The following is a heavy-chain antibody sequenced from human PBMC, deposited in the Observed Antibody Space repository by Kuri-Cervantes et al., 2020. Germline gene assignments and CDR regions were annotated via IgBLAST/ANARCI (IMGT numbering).Heavy chain of an antibody. J-gene: IGHJ4*02. Sequence: GESLKISCAASGFTFSSYWMSWVRQAPGKGLEWVANIKQGGSEKYYVDSVKGRFTISRDNAKNSLYLQMNSLRAEDTAVYYCARRGIAAAAPFDYWGQGTLVTVSS. CDR1: GFTFSSYW. D-gene: IGHD6-13*01. CDR2: IKQGGSEK. V-gene: IGHV3-7*01. CDR3: ARRGIAAAAPFDY.